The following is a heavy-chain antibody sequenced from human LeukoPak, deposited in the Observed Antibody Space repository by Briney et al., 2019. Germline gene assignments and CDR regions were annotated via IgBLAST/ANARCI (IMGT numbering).Heavy chain of an antibody. CDR3: AKETAPDIVVVPAASDY. CDR2: ISGSGGST. Sequence: GGSLRLSCAASGFTFSSYAMSWVRQAPGKGLERVSAISGSGGSTYYADSVKGRFTISRDNSKNTLYLQMNSLRAEDTAVYHCAKETAPDIVVVPAASDYWGQGTLVTVSS. J-gene: IGHJ4*02. V-gene: IGHV3-23*01. CDR1: GFTFSSYA. D-gene: IGHD2-2*01.